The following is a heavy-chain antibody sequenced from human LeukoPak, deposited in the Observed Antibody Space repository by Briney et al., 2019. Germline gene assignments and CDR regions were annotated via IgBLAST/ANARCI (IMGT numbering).Heavy chain of an antibody. D-gene: IGHD3-22*01. CDR2: IRYDGSNK. CDR1: GFTFSSYG. CDR3: AKDRSYYDSSGYDYFDY. Sequence: GGSLRLSCAASGFTFSSYGMHWVRQAPGKGLEWVAFIRYDGSNKYYADSMKGRFTISRDNSKNTLYLQMNSLRAEDTAVYYCAKDRSYYDSSGYDYFDYWGQGTLVTVSS. J-gene: IGHJ4*02. V-gene: IGHV3-30*02.